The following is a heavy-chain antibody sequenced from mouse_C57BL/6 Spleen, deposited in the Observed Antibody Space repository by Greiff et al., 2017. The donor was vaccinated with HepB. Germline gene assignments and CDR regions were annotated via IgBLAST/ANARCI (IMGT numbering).Heavy chain of an antibody. V-gene: IGHV5-17*01. CDR3: ARGRNYYAIDY. CDR2: ISSGSSTI. Sequence: EVKVVESGGGLVKPGGSLKLSCAASGFTFSDYGMHWVRQAPEKGLEWVAYISSGSSTIYYADTVKGRFTISRDNAKNTLFLQMTSLRSEDTAMYYYARGRNYYAIDYWGEGTPVTVSS. D-gene: IGHD2-1*01. CDR1: GFTFSDYG. J-gene: IGHJ4*01.